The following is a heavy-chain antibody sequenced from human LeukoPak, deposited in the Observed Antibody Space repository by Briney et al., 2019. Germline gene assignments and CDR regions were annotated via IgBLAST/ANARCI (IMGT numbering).Heavy chain of an antibody. Sequence: ASVKVSCKASGGTFNNFVISWVRQAPGQGLEWTGRIIPILELPSYAQKFQGRITITADSSTGTAYMEMTSLRSEDTAVYFCDWFSNSDNLDVWGQGTTVTVSS. CDR1: GGTFNNFV. CDR2: IIPILELP. CDR3: DWFSNSDNLDV. J-gene: IGHJ6*02. V-gene: IGHV1-69*04. D-gene: IGHD3-9*01.